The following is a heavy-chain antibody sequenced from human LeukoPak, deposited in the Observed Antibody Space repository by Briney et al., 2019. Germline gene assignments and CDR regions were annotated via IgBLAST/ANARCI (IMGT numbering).Heavy chain of an antibody. V-gene: IGHV1-8*01. CDR3: ARDSKKDSSSWYWSGYYGMDV. J-gene: IGHJ6*02. CDR2: MNPNSGNT. CDR1: GYTFTSYD. D-gene: IGHD6-13*01. Sequence: ASVKVSCKASGYTFTSYDINWVRQATGQGLEWMGWMNPNSGNTGYAQKFQGRVTMTRNTSISTAYMELSSLRSEDTAVYYCARDSKKDSSSWYWSGYYGMDVWGQGTTVTVSS.